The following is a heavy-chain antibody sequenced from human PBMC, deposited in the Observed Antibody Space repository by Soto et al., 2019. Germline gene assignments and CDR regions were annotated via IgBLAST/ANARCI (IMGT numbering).Heavy chain of an antibody. D-gene: IGHD7-27*01. J-gene: IGHJ6*02. Sequence: QVQLVQSGAEVKKPGSPVKVSCKASGGTFSSYIITWVRQAPGQGREWMGRIIPILDITYYAQRFQARVNITADKSTSTAYMELSGLRAADSAVYFCAKSPNPGSATSSYYGRDVWGHGTTVTVSS. CDR3: AKSPNPGSATSSYYGRDV. V-gene: IGHV1-69*02. CDR2: IIPILDIT. CDR1: GGTFSSYI.